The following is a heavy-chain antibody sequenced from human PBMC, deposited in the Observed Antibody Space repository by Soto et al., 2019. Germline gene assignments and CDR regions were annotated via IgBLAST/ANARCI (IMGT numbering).Heavy chain of an antibody. CDR2: INHSGST. D-gene: IGHD3-22*01. Sequence: QVQLQQWGAGLLKPSETLSLTCAVYGGSFSGYYWSWIRQPPGKGLEWIGEINHSGSTNYNPSLKSRVTISVDTSNNQFSLKLSSVTAADTAVYYCARGPRAGRIYYYDSSGYYYWGQGTLVTVSS. J-gene: IGHJ4*02. CDR3: ARGPRAGRIYYYDSSGYYY. CDR1: GGSFSGYY. V-gene: IGHV4-34*01.